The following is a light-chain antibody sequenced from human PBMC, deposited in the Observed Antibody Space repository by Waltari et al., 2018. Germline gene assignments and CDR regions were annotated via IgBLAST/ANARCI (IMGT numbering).Light chain of an antibody. J-gene: IGKJ3*01. Sequence: DVQMTQSPSSLSASVGDRVTITCQASQDISNYLNWYQQKPGKTPNLLIYATSNLDSGVPSRFSGGGSGTLFTFTISSLQPEDIATYYCQQYDSLPLTFGPGTTVDV. CDR3: QQYDSLPLT. CDR2: ATS. CDR1: QDISNY. V-gene: IGKV1-33*01.